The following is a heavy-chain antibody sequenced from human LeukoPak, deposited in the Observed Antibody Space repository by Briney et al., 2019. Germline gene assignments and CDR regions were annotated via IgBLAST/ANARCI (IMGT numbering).Heavy chain of an antibody. Sequence: PGGSLRLSCAASGFTFEDYGMHWVPQAPGKGMEWVSLITGNGVSTYYADSVKGRFTISRDNSKNSLYLQMNSLRTEDTALYYCAKCVYSNIYYWFDPWGQGTLVSVSS. CDR2: ITGNGVST. J-gene: IGHJ5*02. CDR1: GFTFEDYG. CDR3: AKCVYSNIYYWFDP. V-gene: IGHV3-43*02. D-gene: IGHD6-13*01.